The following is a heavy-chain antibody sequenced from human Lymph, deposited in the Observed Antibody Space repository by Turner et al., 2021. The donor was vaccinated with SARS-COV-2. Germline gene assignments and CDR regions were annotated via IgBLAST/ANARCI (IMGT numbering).Heavy chain of an antibody. CDR3: ARVVGGFGELGYYYYYGMDV. J-gene: IGHJ6*02. V-gene: IGHV1-69*10. CDR2: IIPILRIA. CDR1: GGTFSSYA. Sequence: QVQLVQSGAEVKKPGSSVKVSCKASGGTFSSYAISWVRQAPGQGLEWMGGIIPILRIATYAQKFQGRVTIAADKSTSPAYRGLRSLSSEDTAVFYCARVVGGFGELGYYYYYGMDVWGQGTTVTVSS. D-gene: IGHD3-10*01.